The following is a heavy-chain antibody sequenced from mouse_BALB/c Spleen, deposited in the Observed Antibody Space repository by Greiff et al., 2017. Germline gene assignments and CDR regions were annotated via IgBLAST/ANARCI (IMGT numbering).Heavy chain of an antibody. CDR3: ARNYGSSFDY. J-gene: IGHJ2*01. Sequence: EVQLQQSGAELVKPGASVKLSCTASGFNIKDTYMHWVKQRPEQGLEWIGRLDPANGNTKYDPKFQGKATITADTSSNTAYLQLSSLTSEDTAVYYCARNYGSSFDYWGQGTTLTVSS. CDR2: LDPANGNT. CDR1: GFNIKDTY. V-gene: IGHV14-3*02. D-gene: IGHD1-1*01.